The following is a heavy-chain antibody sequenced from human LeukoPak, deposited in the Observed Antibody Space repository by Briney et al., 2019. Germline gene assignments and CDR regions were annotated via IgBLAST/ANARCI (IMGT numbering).Heavy chain of an antibody. D-gene: IGHD4-17*01. V-gene: IGHV3-48*03. Sequence: GGSLRLSCAASGFSFSTYEMNWVRQAPGKGLEWISYISASGSVTHYADSVEGRFTISRDNAKNSLYLQMNSLRAEDTAVYYCATEGTTVRNWGQGTLVTVSS. CDR3: ATEGTTVRN. CDR1: GFSFSTYE. J-gene: IGHJ4*02. CDR2: ISASGSVT.